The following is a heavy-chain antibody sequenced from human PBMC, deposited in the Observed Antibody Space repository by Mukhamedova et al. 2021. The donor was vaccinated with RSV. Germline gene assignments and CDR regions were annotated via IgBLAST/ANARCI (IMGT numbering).Heavy chain of an antibody. CDR2: KQDGSEK. CDR3: ARDLIGDY. J-gene: IGHJ4*02. V-gene: IGHV3-7*01. D-gene: IGHD3-10*01. Sequence: KQDGSEKYYVDSVKGRFTISRDNAKNSLYLQMNSLRAEDTAAYYCARDLIGDYWGQGTLVTVSS.